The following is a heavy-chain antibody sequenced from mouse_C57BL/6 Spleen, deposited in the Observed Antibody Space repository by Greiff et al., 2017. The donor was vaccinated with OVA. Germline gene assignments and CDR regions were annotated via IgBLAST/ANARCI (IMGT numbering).Heavy chain of an antibody. J-gene: IGHJ3*01. V-gene: IGHV3-6*01. Sequence: EVQVVESGPGLVKPSQSLSLTCSVTGYSITSGYYWNWIRQFPGNKLEWMGYISYDGSNNYNPSLKNRISITRDTSKNQFFLKLNSVTTEDTATYYCAREGNYGSSYGFAYWGQGTLVTVSA. CDR2: ISYDGSN. CDR3: AREGNYGSSYGFAY. D-gene: IGHD1-1*01. CDR1: GYSITSGYY.